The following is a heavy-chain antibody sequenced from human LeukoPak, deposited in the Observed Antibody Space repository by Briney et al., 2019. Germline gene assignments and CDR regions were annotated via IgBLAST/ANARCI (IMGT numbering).Heavy chain of an antibody. CDR2: IYYSGST. CDR3: ARGGTLRTLFDY. D-gene: IGHD1-26*01. J-gene: IGHJ4*02. Sequence: PSETLSLTCTVSGGSISSYYWSWIRQPPGKGLEWIGNIYYSGSTNYNPSLKSRVTISVDASKNQLSLKLGSVTAADTAVYYCARGGTLRTLFDYWGQGTLVTVSS. V-gene: IGHV4-59*01. CDR1: GGSISSYY.